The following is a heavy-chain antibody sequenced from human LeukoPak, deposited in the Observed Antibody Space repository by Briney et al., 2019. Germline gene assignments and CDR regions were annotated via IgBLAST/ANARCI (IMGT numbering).Heavy chain of an antibody. V-gene: IGHV3-23*01. D-gene: IGHD1-26*01. CDR2: LSGSGGST. J-gene: IGHJ4*02. Sequence: GGSLGLLCAASGFPFSSYAMRWVRQAPGKGLEGVSALSGSGGSTYYADSVKGRFTISRDNSKNTLYLQMNSLRAEDTAVYFCAKKGVEGTTDLRAFDYWGQGTLVTASS. CDR3: AKKGVEGTTDLRAFDY. CDR1: GFPFSSYA.